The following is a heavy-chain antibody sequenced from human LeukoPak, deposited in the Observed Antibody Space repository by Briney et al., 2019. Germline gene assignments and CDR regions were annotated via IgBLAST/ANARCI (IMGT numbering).Heavy chain of an antibody. D-gene: IGHD3-22*01. CDR1: GFTFKSYG. CDR2: ISGSGGST. CDR3: AKNAPVVVIYYFDY. V-gene: IGHV3-23*01. Sequence: PGGSLRLSCAASGFTFKSYGMTWVRQAPGKGLEWVSAISGSGGSTYYADSVKGRFTISRDNSKNTLYLQMNSLRAEDTAVYYCAKNAPVVVIYYFDYWGQGTLVTVSS. J-gene: IGHJ4*02.